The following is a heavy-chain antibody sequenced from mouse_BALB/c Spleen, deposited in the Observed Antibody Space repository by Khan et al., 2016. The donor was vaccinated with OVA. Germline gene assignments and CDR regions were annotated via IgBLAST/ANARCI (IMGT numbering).Heavy chain of an antibody. D-gene: IGHD2-1*01. Sequence: QVRLQQSGAELVKPGASVKLSCKTSGYTFTSYWIQWVKQRPGQGLGWIGQIFPGTGTTYYNENFKGKDTLTVDTSSSTDYMQVRSLTSEAYAVYCCAIGYFGNYEFVYWGQGTLVTVSP. CDR3: AIGYFGNYEFVY. J-gene: IGHJ3*01. CDR2: IFPGTGTT. CDR1: GYTFTSYW. V-gene: IGHV1S132*01.